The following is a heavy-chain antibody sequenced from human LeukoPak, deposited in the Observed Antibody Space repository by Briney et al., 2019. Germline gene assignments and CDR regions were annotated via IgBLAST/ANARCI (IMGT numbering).Heavy chain of an antibody. CDR3: ARHVMAAAGPIRS. J-gene: IGHJ5*02. Sequence: SETPSLTCTVSGGSISRSSYYWGWIRQPPGKGLEWIGSIYYSGSTYYNPSLKSRVTISVDTSKNQFSLRLSSVTAADSDVYYCARHVMAAAGPIRSWGQGTLVTVSS. V-gene: IGHV4-39*01. CDR1: GGSISRSSYY. D-gene: IGHD6-13*01. CDR2: IYYSGST.